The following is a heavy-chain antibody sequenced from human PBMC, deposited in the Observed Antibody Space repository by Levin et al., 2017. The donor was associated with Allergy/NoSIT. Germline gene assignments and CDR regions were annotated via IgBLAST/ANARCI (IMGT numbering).Heavy chain of an antibody. CDR2: INPNSGGT. CDR1: GYTFTGYY. D-gene: IGHD2-2*01. V-gene: IGHV1-2*02. Sequence: VASVKVSCKASGYTFTGYYMHWVRQAPGQGLEWMGWINPNSGGTNYAQKFQGRVTMTRDTSISTAYMELSRLRSDDTAVYYCARGDCSSTSCFRSLGWFDPWGQGTLVTVSS. CDR3: ARGDCSSTSCFRSLGWFDP. J-gene: IGHJ5*02.